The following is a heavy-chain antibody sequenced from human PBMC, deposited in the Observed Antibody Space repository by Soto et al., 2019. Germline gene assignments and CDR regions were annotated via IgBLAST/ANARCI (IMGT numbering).Heavy chain of an antibody. CDR2: IYHSGST. CDR3: ASVKYSGYDVETYFDY. J-gene: IGHJ4*02. CDR1: GGSISSSNW. V-gene: IGHV4-4*02. Sequence: TLSLTCAVSGGSISSSNWWSWVRQPPGKGLEWIGEIYHSGSTNYNPSLKSRVTIPVDTSKNQFSLKLSSVTAADTAVYYCASVKYSGYDVETYFDYWGQGTLVTVSS. D-gene: IGHD5-12*01.